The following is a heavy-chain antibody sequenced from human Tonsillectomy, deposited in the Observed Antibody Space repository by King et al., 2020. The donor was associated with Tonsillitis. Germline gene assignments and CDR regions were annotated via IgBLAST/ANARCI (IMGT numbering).Heavy chain of an antibody. Sequence: VQLVESGGALVQPGGSLRLSCTASGFTFSSYWMSWVRQAPGKGLEWVANINPDGGEENYVDSVRGRFTISRDNAKNSLYLQMQGLRVEDTAVYYCARDGRLLFYWGQGTLVTVSS. J-gene: IGHJ4*02. D-gene: IGHD1-26*01. CDR3: ARDGRLLFY. V-gene: IGHV3-7*01. CDR2: INPDGGEE. CDR1: GFTFSSYW.